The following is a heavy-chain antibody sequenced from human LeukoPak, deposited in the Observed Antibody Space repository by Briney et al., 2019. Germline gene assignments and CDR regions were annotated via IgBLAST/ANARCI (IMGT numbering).Heavy chain of an antibody. Sequence: GGSLRLSCAVSGIALSNYGMSWVRQAPGKGLEWVAGISGSGGSTNYADSVKGRFTISRDNSKDTLYLLLNSLRAEDRAVYYCAKDWSLGYGCLDYWGQGTLVTVSS. CDR1: GIALSNYG. CDR2: ISGSGGST. D-gene: IGHD5-12*01. J-gene: IGHJ4*02. V-gene: IGHV3-23*01. CDR3: AKDWSLGYGCLDY.